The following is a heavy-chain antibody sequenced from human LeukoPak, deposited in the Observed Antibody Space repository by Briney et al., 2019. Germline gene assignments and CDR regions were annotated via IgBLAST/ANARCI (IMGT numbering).Heavy chain of an antibody. D-gene: IGHD2-2*02. CDR3: ARLGDPVYCSSTSCYTEYYYYGMDV. J-gene: IGHJ6*02. V-gene: IGHV4-34*01. CDR2: INHSGST. Sequence: SETLSLTCAVYGGSFSGYYWTWIRQPPGKGLEWIGEINHSGSTTYKPSLKSRVTISVDTSKNHFSLRLTSVTAADTAVYYCARLGDPVYCSSTSCYTEYYYYGMDVWGQGTTVTVSS. CDR1: GGSFSGYY.